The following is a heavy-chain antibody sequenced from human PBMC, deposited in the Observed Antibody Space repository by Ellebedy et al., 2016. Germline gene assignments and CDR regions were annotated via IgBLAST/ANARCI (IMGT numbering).Heavy chain of an antibody. D-gene: IGHD3-10*01. CDR3: AKDLFYFASGSYFRTYGMDV. CDR1: GDSISSGTYY. V-gene: IGHV4-61*02. CDR2: ISTSGNT. Sequence: SETLSLTXFVSGDSISSGTYYWSWIRQPAGKGLEWIGRISTSGNTMYNPSLRSRVTISLDTSKNQFSLKVKSVTAADTAVYYCAKDLFYFASGSYFRTYGMDVWGQGTTVTVSS. J-gene: IGHJ6*02.